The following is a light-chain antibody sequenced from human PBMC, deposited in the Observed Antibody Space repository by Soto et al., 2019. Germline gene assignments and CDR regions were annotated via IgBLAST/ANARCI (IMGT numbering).Light chain of an antibody. CDR2: RNN. Sequence: QSVLTQPPSASGTPGQRVTISCSGSSSNIGSNYVYWYQQLPGTAPKLLIYRNNQRPSGVPDRFSGSKSGTSASLTISGLQPEDEADYYCSSYPTSHTRQTVLGTGTKVTVL. CDR1: SSNIGSNY. V-gene: IGLV1-47*01. J-gene: IGLJ1*01. CDR3: SSYPTSHTRQTV.